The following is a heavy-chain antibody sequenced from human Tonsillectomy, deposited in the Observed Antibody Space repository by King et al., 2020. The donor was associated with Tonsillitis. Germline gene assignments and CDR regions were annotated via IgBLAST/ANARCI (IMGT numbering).Heavy chain of an antibody. Sequence: VQLQESGPGLVKPSQTLSLTCTVSGGSISSGSYYWSWIRQPAGKGLEWIGRIYTSGSTNYNPSLKSRVPISVDTSKNQFSLKLSSVTAADTAVYYCARDPSYYYDSSGTRGAFDIWGQGTMVTVSS. D-gene: IGHD3-22*01. V-gene: IGHV4-61*02. J-gene: IGHJ3*02. CDR3: ARDPSYYYDSSGTRGAFDI. CDR2: IYTSGST. CDR1: GGSISSGSYY.